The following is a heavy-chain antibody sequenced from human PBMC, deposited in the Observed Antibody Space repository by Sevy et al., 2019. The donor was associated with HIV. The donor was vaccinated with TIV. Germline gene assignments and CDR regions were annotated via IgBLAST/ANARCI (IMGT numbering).Heavy chain of an antibody. Sequence: SETLSLTCAVYGGSFSGYYWSWIRQPPGKGLEWIGEINHSGSTNYNPSLKSRVTISVDTSKNQFSLKLSSVTAADTAGYYCAGGRMAYYYDSSGYYQPYYYYYGMDVWGQATTVTVSS. CDR3: AGGRMAYYYDSSGYYQPYYYYYGMDV. D-gene: IGHD3-22*01. V-gene: IGHV4-34*01. J-gene: IGHJ6*02. CDR2: INHSGST. CDR1: GGSFSGYY.